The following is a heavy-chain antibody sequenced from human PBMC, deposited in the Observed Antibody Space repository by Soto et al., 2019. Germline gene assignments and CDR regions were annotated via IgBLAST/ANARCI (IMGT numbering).Heavy chain of an antibody. CDR1: GGTFSSYA. J-gene: IGHJ4*02. Sequence: SVKVSCKASGGTFSSYAISWVRQAPGQGLEWMGGIIPIFGTANYAQKFQGWVTMTRDTSISTAYMELSRLRSDDTAVYYCARDGPGGSYLYYWGQGTLVTVSS. V-gene: IGHV1-69*05. D-gene: IGHD1-26*01. CDR3: ARDGPGGSYLYY. CDR2: IIPIFGTA.